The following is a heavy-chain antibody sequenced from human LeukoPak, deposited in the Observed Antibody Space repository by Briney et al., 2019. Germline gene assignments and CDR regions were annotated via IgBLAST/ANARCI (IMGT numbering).Heavy chain of an antibody. CDR3: ARSGSGSGSYYNLAYYYYGMDV. V-gene: IGHV4-59*01. D-gene: IGHD3-10*01. CDR2: MYYSGST. CDR1: GGSISGYY. Sequence: SETLSLTCTGSGGSISGYYWRCIRQPPGKGLEWIGYMYYSGSTNYNPSLKSRVTISVDMSQNQFSLKLSSVTAADTAVYYCARSGSGSGSYYNLAYYYYGMDVWGQGTTVTVSS. J-gene: IGHJ6*02.